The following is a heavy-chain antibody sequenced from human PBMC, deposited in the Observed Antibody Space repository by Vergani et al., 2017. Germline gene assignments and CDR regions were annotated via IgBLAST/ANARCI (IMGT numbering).Heavy chain of an antibody. J-gene: IGHJ4*02. CDR2: IYYSGST. Sequence: QVQLQESGPGLVKPSETLSLTCTVSGGSISSYYWSWIRQPPGKVLEWIGYIYYSGSTNYNPSLKSRVTISVDTSKNQFSLKLSSVTAADTAVYYCARSLIAVAGVFDYWGQGTLVTVSS. V-gene: IGHV4-59*01. CDR1: GGSISSYY. D-gene: IGHD6-19*01. CDR3: ARSLIAVAGVFDY.